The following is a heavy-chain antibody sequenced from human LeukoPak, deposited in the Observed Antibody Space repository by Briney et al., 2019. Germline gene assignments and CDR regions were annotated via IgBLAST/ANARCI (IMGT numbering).Heavy chain of an antibody. D-gene: IGHD3-16*02. Sequence: GGSLRLSCAPSGLTFSRYAVSWVRQAPGKGLEWVSVISGSGGSAYYADSVKGRFTTTRDNVKNMLYLQMNDLRAEDTAVYYCADGQFNILGGYRNGGQGTLVSVS. CDR1: GLTFSRYA. J-gene: IGHJ4*02. CDR3: ADGQFNILGGYRN. CDR2: ISGSGGSA. V-gene: IGHV3-23*01.